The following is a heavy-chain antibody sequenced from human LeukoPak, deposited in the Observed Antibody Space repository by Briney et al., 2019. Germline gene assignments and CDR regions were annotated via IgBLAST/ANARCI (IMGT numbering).Heavy chain of an antibody. V-gene: IGHV4-39*07. Sequence: SETLSLTCTVSGGSISSSSYYWGWIRQPPGKGLEWIGSIYYSGSTYYNPSLKSRVTISVDTSKNQFSLKLSSVTAADTAVYYCARDRWVTMVRGQGFDYWGQGTLGTVSS. D-gene: IGHD3-10*01. CDR3: ARDRWVTMVRGQGFDY. J-gene: IGHJ4*02. CDR2: IYYSGST. CDR1: GGSISSSSYY.